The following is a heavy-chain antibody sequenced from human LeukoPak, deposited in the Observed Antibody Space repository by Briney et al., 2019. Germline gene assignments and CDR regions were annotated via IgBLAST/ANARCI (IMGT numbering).Heavy chain of an antibody. D-gene: IGHD2-8*01. Sequence: GASVKVSCKASGYTFTGYYIHWVRQAPGQGLEGMGWINPNSGGTNYAQKFQGRVTMTRDTSISTAYMELSRLRSDDTAVYYCARGGPSVGYAIDYWGQGTLVTVSS. J-gene: IGHJ4*02. CDR1: GYTFTGYY. CDR3: ARGGPSVGYAIDY. V-gene: IGHV1-2*02. CDR2: INPNSGGT.